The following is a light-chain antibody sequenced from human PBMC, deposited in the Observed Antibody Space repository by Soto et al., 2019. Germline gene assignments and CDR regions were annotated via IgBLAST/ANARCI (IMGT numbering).Light chain of an antibody. CDR1: SSDIGGYNY. Sequence: QSVLTQPPSASGSFGQSVTISCTGTSSDIGGYNYVSWYQQHPGKAPKLLIFDVTKRPSGVPDRFSGSRSGNTASLTISGLQVDDEADYYCCSYAGSNTLYVFGTGTKVTVL. CDR3: CSYAGSNTLYV. V-gene: IGLV2-8*01. CDR2: DVT. J-gene: IGLJ1*01.